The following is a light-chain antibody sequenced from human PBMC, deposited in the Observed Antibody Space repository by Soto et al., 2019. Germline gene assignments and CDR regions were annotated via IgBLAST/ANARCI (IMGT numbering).Light chain of an antibody. CDR2: SAS. CDR1: QSVNNN. Sequence: EIVMTQSPVTLSVSPGERATLSCTASQSVNNNVAWYQQKPGHTPRLLIYSASIGATGTPARFSGSGPGSDFTLTISRLEPEDFAVYYCQQYDSSPRTFGQGTKVDIK. J-gene: IGKJ1*01. V-gene: IGKV3-15*01. CDR3: QQYDSSPRT.